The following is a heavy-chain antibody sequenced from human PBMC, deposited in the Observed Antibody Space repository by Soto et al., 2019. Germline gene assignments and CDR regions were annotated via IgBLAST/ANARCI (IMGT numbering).Heavy chain of an antibody. V-gene: IGHV2-5*02. CDR3: IQSRCGGDCLQSYPSHYYYGVDV. CDR1: GFSLRTYGVG. D-gene: IGHD2-21*02. Sequence: QITLKESGPTLVKPTQTLTLTCSFSGFSLRTYGVGVGWIRQPPGKTLEWLALIYCDNDKRYSPSLKSRLTITKDTSENQVVLTMTNLDPVDTANYYCIQSRCGGDCLQSYPSHYYYGVDVWGQGTTVPVS. CDR2: IYCDNDK. J-gene: IGHJ6*02.